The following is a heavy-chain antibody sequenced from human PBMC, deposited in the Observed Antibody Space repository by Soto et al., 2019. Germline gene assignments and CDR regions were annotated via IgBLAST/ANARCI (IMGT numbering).Heavy chain of an antibody. CDR3: ARDRASLYGMDV. CDR1: GFTVSSNY. D-gene: IGHD3-10*01. Sequence: EVQLVESGGGLIQPGGSLRLSCAASGFTVSSNYMSWVRQAPGKGLGWVSVIYSGGSTYYADSVKGRFTISRDNSKNTLYLQMNSLRAEDTAVYYCARDRASLYGMDVWGQGTTVTVSS. J-gene: IGHJ6*02. V-gene: IGHV3-53*01. CDR2: IYSGGST.